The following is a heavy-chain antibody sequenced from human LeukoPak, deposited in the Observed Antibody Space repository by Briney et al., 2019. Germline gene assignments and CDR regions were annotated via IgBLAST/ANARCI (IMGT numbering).Heavy chain of an antibody. Sequence: PGGSLRLSCAASGFTFSNYWMNWVRQAPGKGLEWAANIKQDGSETRYVDSVKGRFTISRDNAKNSLFLQMNSLRADDTAVYFCARGFSGSFEYWGQGTLVTVSS. CDR3: ARGFSGSFEY. D-gene: IGHD1-26*01. V-gene: IGHV3-7*01. CDR2: IKQDGSET. CDR1: GFTFSNYW. J-gene: IGHJ4*02.